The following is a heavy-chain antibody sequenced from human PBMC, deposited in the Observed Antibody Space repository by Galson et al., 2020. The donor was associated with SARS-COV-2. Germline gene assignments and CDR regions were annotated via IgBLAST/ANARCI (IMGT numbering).Heavy chain of an antibody. J-gene: IGHJ3*02. CDR2: INHSGST. CDR1: GGSFSGYY. CDR3: ARGSALHYYDSSGYYAHAFDI. D-gene: IGHD3-22*01. Sequence: SQTLSLTCAVYGGSFSGYYWSWIRQPPGKGLEWIGEINHSGSTNYNPSLKSRVTISVDTSKNQFSLKLSSVTAADTAVYYCARGSALHYYDSSGYYAHAFDIWGQGTMVTVSS. V-gene: IGHV4-34*01.